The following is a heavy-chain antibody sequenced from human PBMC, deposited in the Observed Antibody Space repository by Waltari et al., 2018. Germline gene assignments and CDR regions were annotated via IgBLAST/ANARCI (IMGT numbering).Heavy chain of an antibody. Sequence: QVQLQESGPGLVKPSETLSLTCTVSGGSISSYYWSWIRQPPGKGLSWFGYISYSGSTNYNPSLKSRVTISVDTSKNPFSLKLSSVTAADTAVYYCASDTLGYYYYMDVWDKGTTVTVSS. J-gene: IGHJ6*03. CDR2: ISYSGST. V-gene: IGHV4-59*01. CDR3: ASDTLGYYYYMDV. CDR1: GGSISSYY.